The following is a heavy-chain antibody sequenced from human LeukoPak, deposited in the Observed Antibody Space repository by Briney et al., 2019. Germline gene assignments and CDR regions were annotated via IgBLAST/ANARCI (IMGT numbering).Heavy chain of an antibody. CDR2: ISGSAHKI. D-gene: IGHD6-13*01. CDR1: GFTFSDYA. CDR3: ARVVAAGTNPDY. Sequence: GGSLRLSCVVSGFTFSDYAMSWVRQAPEKGLDWVSVISGSAHKIRYADSVKGRFTISRDNSKNTLYLQMNSLRAEDTAVYYCARVVAAGTNPDYWGQGTLVTVSS. V-gene: IGHV3-23*01. J-gene: IGHJ4*02.